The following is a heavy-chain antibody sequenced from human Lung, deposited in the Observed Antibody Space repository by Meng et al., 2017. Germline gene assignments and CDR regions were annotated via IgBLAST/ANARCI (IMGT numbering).Heavy chain of an antibody. Sequence: VQLQESGPVLVKPSQTLSLTCTVSGGSISSSNYYWSWIRQPPGKGLEWSGHIYNSGSTYYNPSLKSRITISVDTSKNQFSLKLSSVTAADTAVYYCARGQKGYFDLWGRGTLVTVSS. CDR2: IYNSGST. V-gene: IGHV4-30-4*01. J-gene: IGHJ2*01. CDR3: ARGQKGYFDL. CDR1: GGSISSSNYY.